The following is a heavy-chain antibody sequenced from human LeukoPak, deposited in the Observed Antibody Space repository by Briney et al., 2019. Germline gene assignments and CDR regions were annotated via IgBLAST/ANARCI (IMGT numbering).Heavy chain of an antibody. CDR1: GGTFSSYA. CDR2: IIPIFGTA. J-gene: IGHJ4*02. Sequence: SVKVSCKASGGTFSSYAISWVRQAPGQGLERMGRIIPIFGTANYAQKFQGRATITTDESTSTAYMELSSLRSEDTAVYYCARDRRYYYDSSGYYNLDYWGQGTLVTFSS. V-gene: IGHV1-69*05. D-gene: IGHD3-22*01. CDR3: ARDRRYYYDSSGYYNLDY.